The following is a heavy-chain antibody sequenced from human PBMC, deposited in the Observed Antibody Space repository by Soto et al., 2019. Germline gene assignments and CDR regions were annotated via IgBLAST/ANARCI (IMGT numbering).Heavy chain of an antibody. D-gene: IGHD3-22*01. J-gene: IGHJ4*02. CDR2: IYHTGNT. V-gene: IGHV4-38-2*01. CDR3: ARVTYDSSGYYSDY. Sequence: SETLSLTCAVSGYSISSGYYWGWIRQPPGKGLEWIGSIYHTGNTYYNPSLKRRVTISVDTSKNQFSLKLSSVTAADTAVYYCARVTYDSSGYYSDYWGQGTLVTVSS. CDR1: GYSISSGYY.